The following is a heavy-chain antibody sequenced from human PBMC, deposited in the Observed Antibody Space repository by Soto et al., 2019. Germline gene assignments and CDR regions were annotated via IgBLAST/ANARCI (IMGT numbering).Heavy chain of an antibody. Sequence: QVQLEQSGAEVKNPGASVKVSCKASGYTFSSHGISWVRQAPGQGLEWMGWIGAYDGDTNYAQNPQGRVTMTTDTSTSTAYMELTSLRSDDTAMYYCARDRGYSPDSFDIWGQGTMVIVNS. J-gene: IGHJ3*02. D-gene: IGHD5-18*01. V-gene: IGHV1-18*01. CDR3: ARDRGYSPDSFDI. CDR1: GYTFSSHG. CDR2: IGAYDGDT.